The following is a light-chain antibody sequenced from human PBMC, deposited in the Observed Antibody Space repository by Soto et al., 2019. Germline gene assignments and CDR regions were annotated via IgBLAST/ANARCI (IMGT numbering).Light chain of an antibody. CDR2: DAS. CDR3: QQYNSYPWT. Sequence: GDRVTITCRASQSISSWLAWYQQQPGKAPKLLIDDASSLESGVTSRFSGSGSGTEFTLTISSLQPDDFATYYCQQYNSYPWTFGQGTKVEIK. J-gene: IGKJ1*01. V-gene: IGKV1-5*01. CDR1: QSISSW.